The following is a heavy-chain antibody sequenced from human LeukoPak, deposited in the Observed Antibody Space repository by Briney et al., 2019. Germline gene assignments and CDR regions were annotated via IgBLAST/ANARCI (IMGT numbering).Heavy chain of an antibody. J-gene: IGHJ4*02. CDR1: GYTFTGYY. D-gene: IGHD3-16*02. V-gene: IGHV1-2*06. CDR3: ARVSPCVDYVWGSYRLDY. Sequence: GASVKVSCKASGYTFTGYYMHWVRQAPGQGLEWMGRIHPNSGGTNNVQKFQGRVTLHRDTSISTAYMDLSRLRSDDTAVYYCARVSPCVDYVWGSYRLDYWGQGTLVTVSS. CDR2: IHPNSGGT.